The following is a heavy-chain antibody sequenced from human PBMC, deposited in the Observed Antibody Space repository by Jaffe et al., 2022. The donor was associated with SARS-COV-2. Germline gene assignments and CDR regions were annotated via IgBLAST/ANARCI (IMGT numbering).Heavy chain of an antibody. V-gene: IGHV4-59*01. J-gene: IGHJ5*02. Sequence: QVQLQESGPGLVKPSETLSLTCTVSGGSISSYYWSWIRQPPGKGLEWIGYIYYSGSTNYNPSLKSRVTISVDTSKNQFSLKLSSVTAADTAVYYCARDRSYNWFDPWGQGTLVTVSS. CDR1: GGSISSYY. CDR3: ARDRSYNWFDP. CDR2: IYYSGST.